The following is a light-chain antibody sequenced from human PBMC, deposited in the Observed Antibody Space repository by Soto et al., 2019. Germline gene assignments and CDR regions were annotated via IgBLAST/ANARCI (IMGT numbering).Light chain of an antibody. CDR3: SSYTSSSTVV. CDR2: DVS. Sequence: QSVLTQPASVSGSPGQSITISCTGTSSDVGGYNYVSWYQQHPGKAPKLMIYDVSHRTSGVSNRFSGSKSGNTASLTISGLQAEDEADYYCSSYTSSSTVVFGGGTKVTVL. J-gene: IGLJ2*01. V-gene: IGLV2-14*01. CDR1: SSDVGGYNY.